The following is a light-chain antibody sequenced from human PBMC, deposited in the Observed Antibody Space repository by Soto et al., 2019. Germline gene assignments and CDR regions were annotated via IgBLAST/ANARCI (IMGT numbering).Light chain of an antibody. CDR1: QSVSSSY. CDR3: KQSYRTPT. CDR2: GAS. V-gene: IGKV3-20*01. Sequence: EIVLTQSPGTLSVSPGEIATLSCSASQSVSSSYLAWYQQKPGQAPRLLIYGASSRATGIPDRFSGSGSGTDYTLTISSLQPEDFATYYCKQSYRTPTFGQGTRLEV. J-gene: IGKJ5*01.